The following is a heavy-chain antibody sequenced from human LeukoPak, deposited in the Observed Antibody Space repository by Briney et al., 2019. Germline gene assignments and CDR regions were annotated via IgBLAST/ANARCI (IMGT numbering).Heavy chain of an antibody. V-gene: IGHV3-30*04. CDR2: ISYSGCNQ. CDR1: GFPFIKYS. Sequence: GGSLRLSCAASGFPFIKYSMHWLRQAPGKGLEWRACISYSGCNQYYADSVKGRFTISRDNAKNTLYLEVNSLRAEDTAVRYCARVRTPLAAYSTVYFDYWGEGTLVTVSS. J-gene: IGHJ4*01. D-gene: IGHD3-3*01. CDR3: ARVRTPLAAYSTVYFDY.